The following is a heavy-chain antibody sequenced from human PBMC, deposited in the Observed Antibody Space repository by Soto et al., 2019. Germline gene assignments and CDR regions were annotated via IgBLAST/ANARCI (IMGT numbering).Heavy chain of an antibody. V-gene: IGHV3-30*18. CDR1: GFTFTSYG. CDR3: AKFSALDVPGMGDWFDP. Sequence: GGSLRLSCSASGFTFTSYGMYWARQAPGKGLEWVAFISYDGADKVYAESVEGRFIISRDNSKDTVYLQMNSLRTEDTAIYHCAKFSALDVPGMGDWFDPWGPGTLVTVSS. CDR2: ISYDGADK. D-gene: IGHD1-1*01. J-gene: IGHJ5*02.